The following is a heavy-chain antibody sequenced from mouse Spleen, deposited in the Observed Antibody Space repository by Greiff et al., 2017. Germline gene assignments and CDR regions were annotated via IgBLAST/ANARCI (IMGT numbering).Heavy chain of an antibody. J-gene: IGHJ4*01. V-gene: IGHV1-81*01. CDR3: ARVGGFFISYYYAMDY. CDR2: IYPRSGNT. Sequence: VQLQQSGAELARPGASVKLSCKASGYTFTSYGISWVKQRTGQGLEWIGEIYPRSGNTYYNEKFKGKATLTADKSSSTAYMELRSLTSEDSAVYFCARVGGFFISYYYAMDYWGQGTSVTVSS. CDR1: GYTFTSYG. D-gene: IGHD1-2*01.